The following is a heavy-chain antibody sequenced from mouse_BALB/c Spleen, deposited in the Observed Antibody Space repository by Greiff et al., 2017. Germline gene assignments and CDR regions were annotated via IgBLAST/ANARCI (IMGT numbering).Heavy chain of an antibody. V-gene: IGHV1-80*01. J-gene: IGHJ4*01. CDR1: GYAFSSYW. Sequence: VQLQQSGAELVRPGSSVKISCKASGYAFSSYWMNWVKQRPGQGLEWIGQIYPGDGDTNYNGKFKGKATLTADKSSSTAYMQLSSLTSEDSAVYFCARKGAMITAGAMDYWGQGTSVTVSS. CDR2: IYPGDGDT. CDR3: ARKGAMITAGAMDY. D-gene: IGHD2-4*01.